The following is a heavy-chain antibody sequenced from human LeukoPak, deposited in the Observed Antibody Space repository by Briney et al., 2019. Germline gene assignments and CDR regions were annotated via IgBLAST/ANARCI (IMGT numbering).Heavy chain of an antibody. J-gene: IGHJ4*02. CDR3: ATGLMGGDF. CDR1: GFTFSSYA. D-gene: IGHD2-8*01. Sequence: GGSLRLSCAAPGFTFSSYAMSWVRQAPGKGLGWVANIKEDASEKYYVDSVKGRFTISRDNAKNSLYLQMNSLRAEDTAVYYCATGLMGGDFWGQGTLVTVSS. V-gene: IGHV3-7*01. CDR2: IKEDASEK.